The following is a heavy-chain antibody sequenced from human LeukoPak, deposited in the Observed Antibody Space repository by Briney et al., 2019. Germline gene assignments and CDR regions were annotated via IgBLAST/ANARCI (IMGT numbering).Heavy chain of an antibody. CDR2: ISSSGSYI. CDR1: GFTFSSYS. Sequence: GGSLRLSCAASGFTFSSYSMNWVRQAPGKGLEWVSSISSSGSYIYYADSVKGRFTISRDNAKNSLYLQMNSLRAEDTAVYYCARKAYSSSSDAFDIWGQGTMATVSS. V-gene: IGHV3-21*01. CDR3: ARKAYSSSSDAFDI. J-gene: IGHJ3*02. D-gene: IGHD6-13*01.